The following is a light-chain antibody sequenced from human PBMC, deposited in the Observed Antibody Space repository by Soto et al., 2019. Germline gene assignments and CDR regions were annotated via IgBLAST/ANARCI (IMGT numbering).Light chain of an antibody. J-gene: IGKJ1*01. Sequence: DIQMTQSPSSLSASVGDTVTITCRATQSISASLAWYQQKPGEAPTLLIYDASSLESGVNSRFSGGGSETEFTLNISSLQPDDVATYYCQHYDEYHWTFGQGTKL. CDR2: DAS. CDR1: QSISAS. CDR3: QHYDEYHWT. V-gene: IGKV1-5*01.